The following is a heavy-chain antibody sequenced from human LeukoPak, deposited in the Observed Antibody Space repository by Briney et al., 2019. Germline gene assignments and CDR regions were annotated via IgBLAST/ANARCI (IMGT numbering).Heavy chain of an antibody. J-gene: IGHJ4*02. V-gene: IGHV3-48*03. Sequence: GGSLRLSCVVSGITFSSYEMNWVRQAPGKGLEWVSYISTSGSTIYYADSVKSRFTISRDNAKNSLYLQMNGLRAEDTAIYYCASPQWLAFWGQGTLVTVSS. D-gene: IGHD6-19*01. CDR3: ASPQWLAF. CDR2: ISTSGSTI. CDR1: GITFSSYE.